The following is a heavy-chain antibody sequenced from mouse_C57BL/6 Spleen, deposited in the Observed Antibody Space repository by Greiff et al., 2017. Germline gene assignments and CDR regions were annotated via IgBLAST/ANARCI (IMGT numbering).Heavy chain of an antibody. V-gene: IGHV1-76*01. D-gene: IGHD5-1*01. Sequence: VQVVESGAELVRPGASVKLSCKASGYTFTDYYINWVKQRPGQGLEWIARIYPGSGNTYYNEKFKGKATLTAEKSSSTAYMQLSSLTSENSAVYFCARSVSSTWWYFDVWGTGTTVTVSS. CDR1: GYTFTDYY. J-gene: IGHJ1*03. CDR3: ARSVSSTWWYFDV. CDR2: IYPGSGNT.